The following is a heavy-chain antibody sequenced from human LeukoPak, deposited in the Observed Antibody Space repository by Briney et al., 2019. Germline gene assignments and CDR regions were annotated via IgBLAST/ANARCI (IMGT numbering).Heavy chain of an antibody. V-gene: IGHV3-21*01. CDR3: ARAISSSWYGPDYYMDV. Sequence: PGGSLRLSCAASGFTFSNYAMNWVRQAPGKGLKWVSSISGDSSDIYYADSVKGRFTISRDNARHSLYLQMNSLRAEDTAVYYCARAISSSWYGPDYYMDVWGKGTTVTISS. D-gene: IGHD6-13*01. CDR1: GFTFSNYA. J-gene: IGHJ6*03. CDR2: ISGDSSDI.